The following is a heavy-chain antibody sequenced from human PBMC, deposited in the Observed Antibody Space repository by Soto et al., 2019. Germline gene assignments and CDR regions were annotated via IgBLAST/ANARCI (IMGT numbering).Heavy chain of an antibody. CDR2: INHSGST. D-gene: IGHD3-10*01. CDR1: GRSFSGYY. J-gene: IGHJ6*03. CDR3: ARVRITMVRGGVYYVDV. V-gene: IGHV4-34*01. Sequence: PSETLSLTCAVYGRSFSGYYWSWVRQPPGKGLEWIGEINHSGSTNYNPSLKSRVTISVDTSKNQFSLKLSSVTAADTAVYYCARVRITMVRGGVYYVDVWGKGTTVTVSS.